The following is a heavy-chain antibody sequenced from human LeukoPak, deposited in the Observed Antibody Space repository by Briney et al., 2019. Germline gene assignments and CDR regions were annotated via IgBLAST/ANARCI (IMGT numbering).Heavy chain of an antibody. D-gene: IGHD6-19*01. Sequence: GGSLRLSCAASGFTFSSYSMNWVRQAPGKGLEWVAVISYDGSNKYYADSVKGRFTISRDNSKNTLYLQMNSLRAEDTAVYYCARVYLPAMYSSGSYYGMDVWGQGTTVTVSS. CDR1: GFTFSSYS. CDR3: ARVYLPAMYSSGSYYGMDV. V-gene: IGHV3-30*03. CDR2: ISYDGSNK. J-gene: IGHJ6*02.